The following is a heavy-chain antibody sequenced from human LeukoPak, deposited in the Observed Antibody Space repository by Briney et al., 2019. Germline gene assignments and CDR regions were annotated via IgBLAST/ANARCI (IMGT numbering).Heavy chain of an antibody. Sequence: GESLKISCKASGYRFTNYWIGWVRPMPGKGLEWMGLIYPDDSDTRYSPSFQGQVSISADKSITTACLQWDSLKASDTAMYYCVRITSGSFFGFDYWGQGTPVTVSS. D-gene: IGHD5-12*01. V-gene: IGHV5-51*01. CDR1: GYRFTNYW. J-gene: IGHJ4*02. CDR2: IYPDDSDT. CDR3: VRITSGSFFGFDY.